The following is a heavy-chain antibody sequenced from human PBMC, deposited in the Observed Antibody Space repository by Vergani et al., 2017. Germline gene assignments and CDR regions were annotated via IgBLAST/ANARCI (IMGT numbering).Heavy chain of an antibody. CDR3: ASNPRLGGDVVDS. J-gene: IGHJ4*02. D-gene: IGHD3-16*01. Sequence: QVQLQESGPGLVKPSQTLSLTCTVSGGSISSDNYYWSWIRQPPGKGLQWIGEIHRSRSTNYNPSLRRRVTISLAKSKNQFSLKLTSWTAADTAVYFCASNPRLGGDVVDSWGQGTLVTVSS. CDR1: GGSISSDNYY. CDR2: IHRSRST. V-gene: IGHV4-30-4*08.